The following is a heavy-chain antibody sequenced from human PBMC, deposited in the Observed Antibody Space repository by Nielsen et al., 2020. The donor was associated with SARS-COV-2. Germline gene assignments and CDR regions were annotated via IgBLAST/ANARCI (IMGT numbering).Heavy chain of an antibody. CDR2: IIPIFGTA. Sequence: SVKVSCKASGYTFTGYYMHWVRQAPGQGLEWMGGIIPIFGTANYAQKFQGRVTITADESTSTAYMELSSLRSEDTAVYYCASLPGGDSLATGVGNGMDVWGQGTTVTVSS. D-gene: IGHD7-27*01. CDR3: ASLPGGDSLATGVGNGMDV. J-gene: IGHJ6*02. V-gene: IGHV1-69*13. CDR1: GYTFTGYY.